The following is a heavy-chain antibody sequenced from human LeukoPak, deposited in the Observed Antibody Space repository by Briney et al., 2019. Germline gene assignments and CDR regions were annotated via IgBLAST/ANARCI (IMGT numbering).Heavy chain of an antibody. CDR1: GFTFSSYG. V-gene: IGHV3-30*02. J-gene: IGHJ6*03. Sequence: GGSLRLSCAASGFTFSSYGMHWVRQAPGKGLEWVAFIRYDGSNKYYADSVKGRFIISRDNSKNTLYLQMNSLRAEDTAVYYCAKDTSLDGYSDYYYYMDVWGKGTTVTISS. CDR3: AKDTSLDGYSDYYYYMDV. D-gene: IGHD5-24*01. CDR2: IRYDGSNK.